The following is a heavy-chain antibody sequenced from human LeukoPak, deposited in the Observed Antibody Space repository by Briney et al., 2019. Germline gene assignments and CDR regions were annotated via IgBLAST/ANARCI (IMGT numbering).Heavy chain of an antibody. V-gene: IGHV1-69*10. CDR2: IVPVLDIP. J-gene: IGHJ6*03. CDR3: ARGPYTSDGSGFYYYYMDV. Sequence: SVTVSFTSTGDTFIIYAINWVRQAPGQGGEGLGGIVPVLDIPNYATRFNGRVTITADQSTTTAYMELRSLTSDDAAVYFCARGPYTSDGSGFYYYYMDVWGKGTSVTVSS. D-gene: IGHD6-25*01. CDR1: GDTFIIYA.